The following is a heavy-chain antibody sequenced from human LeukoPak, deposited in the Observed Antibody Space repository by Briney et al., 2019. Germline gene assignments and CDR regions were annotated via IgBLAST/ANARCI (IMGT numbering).Heavy chain of an antibody. D-gene: IGHD3-16*01. Sequence: PGGSLRLSCAASGFTFRSYDMHWVRQVAGKGLEWVSSIGTAGDPFYPASVKGRFTISRENAKNSLYLQMNSLRVGDTAVYYCTREYVGSFDFWGQGTLVTVSS. CDR3: TREYVGSFDF. J-gene: IGHJ4*02. CDR1: GFTFRSYD. V-gene: IGHV3-13*05. CDR2: IGTAGDP.